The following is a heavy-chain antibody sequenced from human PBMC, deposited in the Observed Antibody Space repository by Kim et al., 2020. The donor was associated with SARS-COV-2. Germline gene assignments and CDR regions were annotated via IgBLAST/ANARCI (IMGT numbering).Heavy chain of an antibody. D-gene: IGHD4-17*01. CDR2: INAGNGNT. Sequence: ASVKVSCKASGYTFNTYAMHWVRQAPGQRLEWMGCINAGNGNTKYSQKFQGRVTITRDTSASTAYMELSSLRSEDTAVYYCAGGAVTTYSDAFDIWGQGTMVTVSS. J-gene: IGHJ3*02. CDR1: GYTFNTYA. CDR3: AGGAVTTYSDAFDI. V-gene: IGHV1-3*01.